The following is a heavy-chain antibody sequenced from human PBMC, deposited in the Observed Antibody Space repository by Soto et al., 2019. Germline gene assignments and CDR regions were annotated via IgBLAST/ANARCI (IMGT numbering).Heavy chain of an antibody. CDR1: GFTFTRYS. CDR2: ISSTTNYI. J-gene: IGHJ4*02. Sequence: PGGSLRLSCAASGFTFTRYSMNWVRQAPGKGLEWVSSISSTTNYIYYGDSMKGRFTISRDNAKNSLYLEVNSLRAEDTAVYYCARESEDLTSNFDYRGQGTLVPVSS. V-gene: IGHV3-21*06. CDR3: ARESEDLTSNFDY.